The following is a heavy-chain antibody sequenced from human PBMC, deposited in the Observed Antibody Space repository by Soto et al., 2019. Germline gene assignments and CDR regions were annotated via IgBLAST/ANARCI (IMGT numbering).Heavy chain of an antibody. CDR1: GYTFTSYC. Sequence: ASVKVSCKASGYTFTSYCISWVRQAPGQGLECMGWISAYNGNTNYAHKLQDRVNMTTDTSTSTAYMELRSLRSDDTAVYYCARGGQWPPTRHFDPWGQGTLVTVSS. D-gene: IGHD6-19*01. V-gene: IGHV1-18*01. CDR2: ISAYNGNT. CDR3: ARGGQWPPTRHFDP. J-gene: IGHJ5*02.